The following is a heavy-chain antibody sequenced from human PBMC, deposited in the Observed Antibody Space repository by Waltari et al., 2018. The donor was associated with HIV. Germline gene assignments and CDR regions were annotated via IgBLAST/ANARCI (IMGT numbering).Heavy chain of an antibody. Sequence: HWVRQAPGKGLVWVSRIDEYGGITNYADSVEGRFTISRDNAKNTLYLQMNNLRAEDTATYYCARDLSGYSDYWGQGTLVTVSS. CDR2: IDEYGGIT. D-gene: IGHD3-3*01. CDR3: ARDLSGYSDY. V-gene: IGHV3-74*01. J-gene: IGHJ4*02.